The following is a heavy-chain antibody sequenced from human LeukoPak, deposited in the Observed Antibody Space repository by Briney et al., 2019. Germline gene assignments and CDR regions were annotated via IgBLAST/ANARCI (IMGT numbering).Heavy chain of an antibody. J-gene: IGHJ4*02. V-gene: IGHV4-34*01. CDR2: INHSGST. CDR1: GGSFSGYY. Sequence: SETLSLTCAVYGGSFSGYYWSWIRQPPGKWLEWIGEINHSGSTNYNPSLKSRVTISVDTSKNQFSLKLSSVTAADTAVYYCSTSGGSSGYSESLDYWGQGTLVTVSS. CDR3: STSGGSSGYSESLDY. D-gene: IGHD3-22*01.